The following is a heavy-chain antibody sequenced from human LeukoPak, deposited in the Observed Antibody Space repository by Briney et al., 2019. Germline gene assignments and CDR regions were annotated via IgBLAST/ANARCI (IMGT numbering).Heavy chain of an antibody. D-gene: IGHD1-1*01. V-gene: IGHV1-46*01. CDR2: INPSGGSK. CDR3: ARDGGLEPPSIDYYYYYMDV. Sequence: GASVKVSWKASGYTFTSYYMHWVRQAPGQGLEWMGIINPSGGSKSYAQKFQGRVTMTRDTSTSTVYMELSSLRSEDTALYYCARDGGLEPPSIDYYYYYMDVWGKGTTVTVSS. CDR1: GYTFTSYY. J-gene: IGHJ6*03.